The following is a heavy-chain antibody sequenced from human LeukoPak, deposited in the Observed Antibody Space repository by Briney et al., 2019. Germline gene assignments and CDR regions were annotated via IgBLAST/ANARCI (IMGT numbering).Heavy chain of an antibody. V-gene: IGHV4-39*01. CDR1: GFTFSSHS. J-gene: IGHJ6*02. D-gene: IGHD3-9*01. CDR2: IYYSGST. CDR3: ARDYFDWLLYGMDV. Sequence: KAGGSLRLSCAASGFTFSSHSMNWIRQPPGKGLEWIGSIYYSGSTYYNPSLKSRVTISVDTSKNQFSLKLSSVTAADTAVYYCARDYFDWLLYGMDVWGQGTTVTVSS.